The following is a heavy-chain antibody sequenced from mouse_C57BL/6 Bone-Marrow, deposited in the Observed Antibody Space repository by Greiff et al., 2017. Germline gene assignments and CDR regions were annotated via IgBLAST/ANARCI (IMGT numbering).Heavy chain of an antibody. CDR2: IHPNSGST. CDR1: GYTFTSYW. V-gene: IGHV1-64*01. D-gene: IGHD1-1*01. Sequence: VQLQQPGAELVKPGASVKLSCKASGYTFTSYWMHWVKQRPGQGLEWIGMIHPNSGSTNYNEKFKSKATLTVDKSSSTAYMQLSSLTSEDSAVYYCARGEITTVVATEYYFDYWGQGTTLTVSS. CDR3: ARGEITTVVATEYYFDY. J-gene: IGHJ2*01.